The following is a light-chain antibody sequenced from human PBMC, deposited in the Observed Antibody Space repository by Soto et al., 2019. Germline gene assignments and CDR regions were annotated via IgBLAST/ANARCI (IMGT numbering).Light chain of an antibody. CDR1: QSVGSN. CDR2: GAS. J-gene: IGKJ1*01. Sequence: EIVITQSPATLSVSPGERATVSCRASQSVGSNLAWYQQKAGQAPSLLIYGASTRATDMSGTFSGRGSGTEFTLTINNLRPEDFAVYYCQQYRGWPRTFGQGTKVDIK. V-gene: IGKV3-15*01. CDR3: QQYRGWPRT.